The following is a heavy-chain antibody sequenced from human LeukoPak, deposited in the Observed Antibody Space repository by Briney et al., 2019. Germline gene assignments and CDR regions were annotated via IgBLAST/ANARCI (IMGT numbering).Heavy chain of an antibody. V-gene: IGHV4-39*01. Sequence: KTSETLCLTCTVSGGSISSTSYYWGWIRQPPGKGLEWIGSLYYSGSTYYNPSLQSRVTISVDTSKNQLSLKLSSVTAADTALYYCARHVDSSGWYTFFDFWGQGTLVTVSS. CDR2: LYYSGST. J-gene: IGHJ4*02. CDR1: GGSISSTSYY. D-gene: IGHD6-19*01. CDR3: ARHVDSSGWYTFFDF.